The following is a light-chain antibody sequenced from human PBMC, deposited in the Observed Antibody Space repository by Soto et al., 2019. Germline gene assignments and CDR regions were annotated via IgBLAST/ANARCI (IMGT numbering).Light chain of an antibody. CDR1: SSNIGDNP. V-gene: IGLV1-44*01. J-gene: IGLJ1*01. Sequence: VLTRPPSASGTTGQRITISCSGSSSNIGDNPVNWYQQLPGAAPKLLIYINDQRPSGVPDRFSGSKSGTSASLAISGLQPEDEADYYCAAWDDSLNALFGTGTKVTVL. CDR3: AAWDDSLNAL. CDR2: IND.